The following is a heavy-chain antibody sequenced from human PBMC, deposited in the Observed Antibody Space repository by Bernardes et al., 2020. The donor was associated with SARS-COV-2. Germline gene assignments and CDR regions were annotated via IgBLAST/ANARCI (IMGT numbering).Heavy chain of an antibody. CDR3: VRADPSYSDYKYGLDV. V-gene: IGHV4-39*01. D-gene: IGHD4-4*01. Sequence: SETLSLTCTVSGVSISSTSYYWGWIRQPPGKGLEWIGNIYYSGNTYYNPSLKSRVTISVDTSKNQFSLKVFSATAADAAVYYCVRADPSYSDYKYGLDVWGQGTTVTVSS. CDR1: GVSISSTSYY. J-gene: IGHJ6*02. CDR2: IYYSGNT.